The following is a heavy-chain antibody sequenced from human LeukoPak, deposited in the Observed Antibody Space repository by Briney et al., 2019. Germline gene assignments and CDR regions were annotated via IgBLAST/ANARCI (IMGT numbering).Heavy chain of an antibody. CDR1: GDSVSSNSAA. D-gene: IGHD2-2*01. CDR3: SRDRGYCSGNSCSNFDY. V-gene: IGHV6-1*01. Sequence: SQTLLLTCAISGDSVSSNSAAWNWIRQSPSRGLEWLGRTYYGSKWYNDYAVSVKGRITIKPDTSKNQFSLQLNSVTPEDTAVYYCSRDRGYCSGNSCSNFDYWGQGTLVTVSS. CDR2: TYYGSKWYN. J-gene: IGHJ4*02.